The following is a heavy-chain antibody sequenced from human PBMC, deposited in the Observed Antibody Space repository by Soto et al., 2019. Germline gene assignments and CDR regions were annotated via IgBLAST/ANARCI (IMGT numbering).Heavy chain of an antibody. CDR3: VRDQKYFRVNGNWFDS. D-gene: IGHD2-2*01. Sequence: ASVKVSGKASGSTSSDFGVSWVRQAPGQGLEWMGWVSGNNGASNPAPKVQGRITMTLDTSTGVSYMALRSLRSDDTAIYYCVRDQKYFRVNGNWFDSWGQGTLVTVSS. V-gene: IGHV1-18*04. CDR1: GSTSSDFG. J-gene: IGHJ5*01. CDR2: VSGNNGAS.